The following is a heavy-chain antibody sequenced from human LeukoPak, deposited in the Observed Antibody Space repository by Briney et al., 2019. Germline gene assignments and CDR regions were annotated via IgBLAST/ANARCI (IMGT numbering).Heavy chain of an antibody. CDR3: AKLRCIAAAGNWFDP. CDR1: GFTFSSYA. CDR2: ISGSGSST. D-gene: IGHD6-13*01. Sequence: GGSLRLSCAVSGFTFSSYAMSWVRRAPGKGLEWVSPISGSGSSTYYADSVKGRFTISRDNSKNTLYLQMNSLRAEDTAVYYCAKLRCIAAAGNWFDPWGQGTLVTVSS. J-gene: IGHJ5*02. V-gene: IGHV3-23*01.